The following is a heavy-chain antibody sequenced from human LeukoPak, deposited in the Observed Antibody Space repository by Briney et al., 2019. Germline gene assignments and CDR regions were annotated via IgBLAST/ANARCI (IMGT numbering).Heavy chain of an antibody. Sequence: GGFLRLSCAASGFTFSSYAMNWVRQAPGKGLEWVSALSDSGTNTYYADSVKGRFTISRDNSKNTLNLQMNSLRAEDTAVYYCAKDRGSSWPTYFDYWGQGTLVTVSS. CDR3: AKDRGSSWPTYFDY. V-gene: IGHV3-23*01. CDR1: GFTFSSYA. J-gene: IGHJ4*02. D-gene: IGHD6-13*01. CDR2: LSDSGTNT.